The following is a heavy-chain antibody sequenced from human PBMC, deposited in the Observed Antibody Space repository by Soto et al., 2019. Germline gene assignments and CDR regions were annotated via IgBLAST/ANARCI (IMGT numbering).Heavy chain of an antibody. CDR2: ISYDGDNE. Sequence: SLRLSCAASGFIFSKYGMHWVRQAPGKGLEWVAAISYDGDNEYYADSVKGRFTISRDNSKDTLYLQMNSPRDEDTDVYYCATITIFRGGTITEYFQHLGQGAPVTVSS. V-gene: IGHV3-30*03. CDR3: ATITIFRGGTITEYFQH. J-gene: IGHJ1*01. D-gene: IGHD3-3*01. CDR1: GFIFSKYG.